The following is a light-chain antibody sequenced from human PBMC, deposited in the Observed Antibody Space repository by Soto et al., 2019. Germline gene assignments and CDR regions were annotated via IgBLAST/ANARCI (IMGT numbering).Light chain of an antibody. CDR1: QSVSSSY. V-gene: IGKV3-20*01. J-gene: IGKJ3*01. CDR2: DAS. CDR3: QHYGTSAL. Sequence: EIVLTQSPGTLSLSPGERATLSCRASQSVSSSYLAWYQPKPGQAPRLLIYDASRATGIPDRVSGSRSWTAFTRTITRLEPEDFAVYYWQHYGTSALFGPGTKVDI.